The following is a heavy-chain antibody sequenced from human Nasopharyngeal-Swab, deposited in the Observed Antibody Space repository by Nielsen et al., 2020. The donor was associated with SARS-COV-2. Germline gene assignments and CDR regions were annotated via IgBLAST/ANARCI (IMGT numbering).Heavy chain of an antibody. D-gene: IGHD3-10*01. V-gene: IGHV1-69*13. J-gene: IGHJ4*02. CDR3: ASMVRGGY. CDR2: IIPIFGTA. Sequence: SVKVSCKASGYTFTSYYMHWVRQAPGQGLEWMGGIIPIFGTANYAQKFQGRVTITADESTSTAYMELSSLRSEDTAVYYCASMVRGGYWGQGTLVTVSS. CDR1: GYTFTSYY.